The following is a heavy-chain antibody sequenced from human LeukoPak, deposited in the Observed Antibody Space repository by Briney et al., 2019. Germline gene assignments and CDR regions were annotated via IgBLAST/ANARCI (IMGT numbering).Heavy chain of an antibody. CDR2: ISAYNGNT. CDR3: ARVGAYCSGGSCYLDY. CDR1: GYTFTNYY. D-gene: IGHD2-15*01. Sequence: ASVKVSCKASGYTFTNYYIHWVRQAPGQGLEWMGWISAYNGNTNNAQKLQGRVTMTTDTSTSTAYMELRSLRSDDTAVYYCARVGAYCSGGSCYLDYWGQGTLVTVSS. V-gene: IGHV1-18*01. J-gene: IGHJ4*02.